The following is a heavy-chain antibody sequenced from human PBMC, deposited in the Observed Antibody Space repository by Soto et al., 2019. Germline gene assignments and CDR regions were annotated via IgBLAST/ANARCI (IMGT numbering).Heavy chain of an antibody. J-gene: IGHJ6*03. CDR2: IYYSGST. CDR1: GGSISSYY. V-gene: IGHV4-59*01. CDR3: ARVSDFPVGCYFMDV. D-gene: IGHD3-3*01. Sequence: QVQLQESGPGLVKPSVTLSLTCTVSGGSISSYYWSWIRQPPGKGLEWIGSIYYSGSTNYNPSLKRRVNLQVQTSKNQFSLKLNSVTAADAAVYYCARVSDFPVGCYFMDVWGKGTTVTVPS.